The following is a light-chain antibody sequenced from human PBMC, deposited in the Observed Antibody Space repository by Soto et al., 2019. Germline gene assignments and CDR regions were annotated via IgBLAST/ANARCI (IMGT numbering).Light chain of an antibody. CDR2: DAS. V-gene: IGKV3-11*01. J-gene: IGKJ4*01. CDR1: QSISSY. CDR3: QQRSKWPLT. Sequence: EIVLTQSPATLSVSPGERVTLSCRASQSISSYLVWYQQKPGQAPRLLMYDASNRATGIPARFSGSGSGTDFTLTISSLETEDFAVYYCQQRSKWPLTFGGGTKVEIK.